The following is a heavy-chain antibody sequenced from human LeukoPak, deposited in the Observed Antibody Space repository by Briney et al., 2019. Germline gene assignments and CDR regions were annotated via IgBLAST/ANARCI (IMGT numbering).Heavy chain of an antibody. CDR3: ARGTRVYYDFWSGPLRN. CDR1: GYTFTSYD. V-gene: IGHV1-8*01. Sequence: ASVNVSCKASGYTFTSYDINWVRQATGQGLEWMGWMNPNSGNTGYAQKFQGRVTMTRNTSISTAYMELSSLRSEDTAVYYCARGTRVYYDFWSGPLRNWGQGTLVTVSS. D-gene: IGHD3-3*01. J-gene: IGHJ4*02. CDR2: MNPNSGNT.